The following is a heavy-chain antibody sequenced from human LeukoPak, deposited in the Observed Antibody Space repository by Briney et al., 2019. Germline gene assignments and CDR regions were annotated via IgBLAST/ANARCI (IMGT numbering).Heavy chain of an antibody. CDR2: ISWNSGSI. V-gene: IGHV3-9*01. Sequence: PGGSLRLSCAASGFTFDDYAMHWVRQAPGKGLEWVSGISWNSGSIGYADSVKGRFTISRDNAKNSLYLQMNSLRAEDTAVYYCARGKYDNIWGSYLFDYWGQGTLVTVSS. D-gene: IGHD3-16*02. J-gene: IGHJ4*02. CDR3: ARGKYDNIWGSYLFDY. CDR1: GFTFDDYA.